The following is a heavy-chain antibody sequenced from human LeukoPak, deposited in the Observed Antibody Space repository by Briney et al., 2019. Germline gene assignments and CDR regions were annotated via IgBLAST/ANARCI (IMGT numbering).Heavy chain of an antibody. CDR2: INSNSGRT. D-gene: IGHD2-15*01. Sequence: ASVKVSCKASGGTFSNYAFSWVRQAPGQGLEWMGWINSNSGRTHYIQDFQGRVTMTRDTSISTAYMEVSRLRSDDTAVYYCARGGKYGCSGGSCYADSWGQGTLVTVSS. V-gene: IGHV1-2*02. J-gene: IGHJ5*01. CDR3: ARGGKYGCSGGSCYADS. CDR1: GGTFSNYA.